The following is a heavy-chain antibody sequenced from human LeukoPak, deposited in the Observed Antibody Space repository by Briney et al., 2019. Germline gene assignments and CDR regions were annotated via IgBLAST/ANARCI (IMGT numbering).Heavy chain of an antibody. D-gene: IGHD3-22*01. CDR2: MYTSGST. V-gene: IGHV4-4*07. J-gene: IGHJ6*03. CDR1: GGYISNYF. Sequence: SETLSLTCTVSGGYISNYFWNWIRQPAGKGLEWIGHMYTSGSTNYNPSLKNRVTMSVDTSKNQFSQKLSSVTAADTAVFYCAREARGVLFITKKDYCYMDVWGKGTTVTISS. CDR3: AREARGVLFITKKDYCYMDV.